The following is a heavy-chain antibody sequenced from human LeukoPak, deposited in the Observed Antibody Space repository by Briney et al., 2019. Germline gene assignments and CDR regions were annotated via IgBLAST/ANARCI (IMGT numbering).Heavy chain of an antibody. CDR3: ASGTIVGARGADN. J-gene: IGHJ4*02. CDR2: ISGNSFHI. V-gene: IGHV3-21*01. Sequence: GGSLRLSCAASGFSFSDYSMTWVRQAPGKALEWVSSISGNSFHIFYADSVKGRFTISRDNAYKSLYLQLNSLRAEDTAVYYCASGTIVGARGADNWGQGTLVTVSS. CDR1: GFSFSDYS. D-gene: IGHD1-26*01.